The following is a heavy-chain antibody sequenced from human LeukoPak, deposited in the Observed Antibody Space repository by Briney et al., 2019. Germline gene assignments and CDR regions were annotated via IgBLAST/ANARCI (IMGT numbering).Heavy chain of an antibody. CDR3: ARGSGDL. CDR1: GHPLNRGAPY. V-gene: IGHV4-31*03. Sequence: SETLSLTRTVSGHPLNRGAPYGSWVRQRPGKGLEWIGYIYYSEATLYNPSLRSRVSMSVDMFTNQFSLKLHSVTVADTAKYYCARGSGDLWGQGTLVTVAS. CDR2: IYYSEAT. D-gene: IGHD3-3*01. J-gene: IGHJ4*02.